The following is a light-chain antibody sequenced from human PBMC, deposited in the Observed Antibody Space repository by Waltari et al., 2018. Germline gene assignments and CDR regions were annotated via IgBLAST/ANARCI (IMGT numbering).Light chain of an antibody. J-gene: IGKJ2*01. CDR2: LGS. V-gene: IGKV2-28*01. CDR1: QSLRHLNGYNY. Sequence: EIVMTQSPLSLPFTPGEPASTSCRSSQSLRHLNGYNYLDWYLQKPGPYPKLLIYLGSSRASGVPGRFSGSGSGTDFTLLISRVEADDVGVYYCMQARQTPFTFGQGTKLEI. CDR3: MQARQTPFT.